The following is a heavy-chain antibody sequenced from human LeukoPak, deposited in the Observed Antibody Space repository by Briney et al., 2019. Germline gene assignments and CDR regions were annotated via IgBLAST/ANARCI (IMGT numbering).Heavy chain of an antibody. Sequence: GGSLRLSCAASGFTFSSYSMNWVRQAPGKGLEWVSSIGSSSYIYYGDSVKGRFTISRDNAKNSLYLQMNSLRAEDTAVYYCARDRGYSSSWYYFDYWGQGTLVTVSS. CDR3: ARDRGYSSSWYYFDY. D-gene: IGHD6-13*01. V-gene: IGHV3-21*01. J-gene: IGHJ4*02. CDR1: GFTFSSYS. CDR2: IGSSSYI.